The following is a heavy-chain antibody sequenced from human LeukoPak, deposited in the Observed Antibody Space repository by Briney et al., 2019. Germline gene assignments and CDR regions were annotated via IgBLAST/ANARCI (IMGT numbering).Heavy chain of an antibody. D-gene: IGHD3-3*01. CDR1: GGSFTNYY. V-gene: IGHV4-34*01. J-gene: IGHJ6*03. CDR2: INHSGST. Sequence: SETLSLTCNVSGGSFTNYYWSWIRQPPGKGLEWIGEINHSGSTNYNPSLKSRVTISVDTSKNQFSLKLSSVTAADTAVYYCARGLFITIFGVVIPYMDVWGKGTTVTVSS. CDR3: ARGLFITIFGVVIPYMDV.